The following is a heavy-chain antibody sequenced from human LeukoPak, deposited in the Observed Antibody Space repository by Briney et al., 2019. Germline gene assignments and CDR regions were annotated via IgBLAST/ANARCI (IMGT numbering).Heavy chain of an antibody. Sequence: GGSLRLSCAASGFTFSSYEMNWVRQAPGKGLEYVSAISSNGDATYYADSVKGRFTISRDNSKNTLYLQMSSLRAEDTAVYYCVKGCSSTSCQETGNYWGQGTLVTVSS. CDR2: ISSNGDAT. CDR3: VKGCSSTSCQETGNY. D-gene: IGHD2-2*01. J-gene: IGHJ4*02. V-gene: IGHV3-64D*09. CDR1: GFTFSSYE.